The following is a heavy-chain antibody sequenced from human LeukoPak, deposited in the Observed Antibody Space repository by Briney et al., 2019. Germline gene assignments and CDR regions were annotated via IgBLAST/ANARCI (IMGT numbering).Heavy chain of an antibody. D-gene: IGHD3-10*01. V-gene: IGHV1-2*02. CDR1: GYTFTGYY. Sequence: ASVKVSCKASGYTFTGYYMHWVRQAPGQGLEWMGWINPNSGGTNYAQKFQGRVTMTRDTSISTAYMELSRLRSDDTAVYYGARRRYGSGSYSRKYYFDYWGQGTLVTVSS. CDR2: INPNSGGT. CDR3: ARRRYGSGSYSRKYYFDY. J-gene: IGHJ4*02.